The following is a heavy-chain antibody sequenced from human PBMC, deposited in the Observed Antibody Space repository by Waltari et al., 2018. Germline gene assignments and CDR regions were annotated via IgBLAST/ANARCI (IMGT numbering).Heavy chain of an antibody. D-gene: IGHD3-10*01. V-gene: IGHV4-34*02. CDR1: GGSFSGYH. J-gene: IGHJ5*02. CDR2: INNGGVT. CDR3: ARGGVPDYYGSGSPYRNWFDP. Sequence: QVQLKQWGAGTLKPSDTLSLTCGVYGGSFSGYHWTWVRQSPGKGLEWIGEINNGGVTNFMPSLKSRVTISVEAAKNQFSLFVRSGTAADTAVYYCARGGVPDYYGSGSPYRNWFDPWGQGTLVTVSS.